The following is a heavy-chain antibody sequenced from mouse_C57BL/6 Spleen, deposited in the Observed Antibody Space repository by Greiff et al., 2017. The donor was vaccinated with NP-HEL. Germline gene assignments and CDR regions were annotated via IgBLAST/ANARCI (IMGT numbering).Heavy chain of an antibody. CDR2: IYPGDGDT. V-gene: IGHV1-82*01. J-gene: IGHJ2*01. D-gene: IGHD1-1*01. CDR1: GYAFSSSW. CDR3: ARGSYYGTPYFDY. Sequence: VQLQQSGPELVKPGASVKISCKASGYAFSSSWMNWVKQRPGKGLEWIGRIYPGDGDTNYNGKFKGKATLTADKSSSTAYMQLSSLTSEDSAVYFCARGSYYGTPYFDYWGQGTTLTVSS.